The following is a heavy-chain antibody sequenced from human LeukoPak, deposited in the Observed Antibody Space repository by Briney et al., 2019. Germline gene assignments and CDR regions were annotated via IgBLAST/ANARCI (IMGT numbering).Heavy chain of an antibody. V-gene: IGHV3-11*04. CDR1: GFTLSDYY. J-gene: IGHJ5*02. D-gene: IGHD3-10*01. Sequence: TGGSLRLSCAASGFTLSDYYMSWIRQAPGKGLEWVSYISSSGSTIYYADSVKGRFTISRDNAKNSLYLQMNSLRAEDTAVYYCARGAEYDGSGSYYDGNWFDPWGQGTLVTVSS. CDR2: ISSSGSTI. CDR3: ARGAEYDGSGSYYDGNWFDP.